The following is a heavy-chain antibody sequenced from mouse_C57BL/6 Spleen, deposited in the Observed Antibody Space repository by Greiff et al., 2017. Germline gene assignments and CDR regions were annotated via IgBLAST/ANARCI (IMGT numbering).Heavy chain of an antibody. V-gene: IGHV1-76*01. CDR2: IYPGSGNT. CDR1: GYTFTDYY. J-gene: IGHJ2*01. CDR3: ARGNYGSTLVDY. Sequence: QVQLKESGAELVRPGASVKLSCKASGYTFTDYYINWVKQRPGQGLEWIARIYPGSGNTYYNEKFKGKATLTAEKSSSTAYMQLSSLTSEDSAVYFCARGNYGSTLVDYWGQGTTLTVSS. D-gene: IGHD1-1*01.